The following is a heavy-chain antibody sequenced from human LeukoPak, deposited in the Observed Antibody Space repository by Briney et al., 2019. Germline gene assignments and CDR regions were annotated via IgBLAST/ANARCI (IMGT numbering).Heavy chain of an antibody. Sequence: PGGSLRLSCAASGFTFSSYAMHWVRRAPGKGLEWVANIKQDGSEKYYVDSVKGRFTISRDNAKNSLYLQMNSLRAEDTAVYYCARGNRAPGAFDIWGQGTMVTVSS. V-gene: IGHV3-7*01. CDR3: ARGNRAPGAFDI. J-gene: IGHJ3*02. D-gene: IGHD3-10*01. CDR2: IKQDGSEK. CDR1: GFTFSSYA.